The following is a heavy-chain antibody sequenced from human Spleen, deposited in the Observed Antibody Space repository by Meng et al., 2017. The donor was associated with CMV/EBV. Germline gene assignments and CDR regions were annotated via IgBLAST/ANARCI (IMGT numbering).Heavy chain of an antibody. Sequence: ASVKVSCKASGYTFAGYYMNWVRQAPGQGLEWMGWINPNSGDTSFADKFQGRVTMTWDTSISTVYMELNRLRSDDTAVYYCARRGIAARRSFDIWGQGTTVTVSS. J-gene: IGHJ3*02. CDR1: GYTFAGYY. D-gene: IGHD6-13*01. CDR3: ARRGIAARRSFDI. V-gene: IGHV1-2*07. CDR2: INPNSGDT.